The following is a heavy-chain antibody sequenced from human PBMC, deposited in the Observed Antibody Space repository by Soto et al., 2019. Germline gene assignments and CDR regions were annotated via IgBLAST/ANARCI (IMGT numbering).Heavy chain of an antibody. D-gene: IGHD4-4*01. V-gene: IGHV1-3*01. Sequence: SVKVSCKASGYTFTSYAMHWVRQAPGQRLEWMGWINAGNGNTKYSQKFQGRVTITRDTSASTAYMELSSLRSEDTAVYYCARSVTTHYYYYGMDVWGQGATVTVSS. J-gene: IGHJ6*02. CDR2: INAGNGNT. CDR3: ARSVTTHYYYYGMDV. CDR1: GYTFTSYA.